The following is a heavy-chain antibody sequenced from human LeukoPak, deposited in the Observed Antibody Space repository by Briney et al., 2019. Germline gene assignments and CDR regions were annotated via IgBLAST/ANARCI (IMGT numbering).Heavy chain of an antibody. V-gene: IGHV3-7*01. D-gene: IGHD3-10*01. CDR3: ARDLYVGSGRNYIAH. J-gene: IGHJ5*02. CDR1: GFTFSSYW. Sequence: PGGSLRLSCAVSGFTFSSYWMTWVRQAPGKGLEWVAYINQDGSERYYVDSVKGRFTISRDNAKKSLNLQMNGLRAEDTAVYYCARDLYVGSGRNYIAHWGQGTLVTVSS. CDR2: INQDGSER.